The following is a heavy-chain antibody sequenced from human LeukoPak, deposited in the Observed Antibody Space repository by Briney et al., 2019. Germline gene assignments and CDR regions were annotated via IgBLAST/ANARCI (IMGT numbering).Heavy chain of an antibody. CDR3: ARDQMGGDGHKTWNWCDP. V-gene: IGHV4-4*07. J-gene: IGHJ5*02. CDR1: GGSISNYY. Sequence: SETLSLTCTVSGGSISNYYWSWIRQPAGKGLEWIGRIYTSGSTNYNPSLKSRVTMSVDTSKNQFSLNLTSLTAADTAVYYCARDQMGGDGHKTWNWCDPWGHGTLVTVSS. D-gene: IGHD5-24*01. CDR2: IYTSGST.